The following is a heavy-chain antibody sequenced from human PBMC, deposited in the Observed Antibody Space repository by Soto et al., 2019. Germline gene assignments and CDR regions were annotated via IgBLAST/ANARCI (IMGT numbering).Heavy chain of an antibody. D-gene: IGHD1-1*01. V-gene: IGHV3-23*01. Sequence: GGSLRLSCAASGFTFSTYALSWVRQAPGKGLERVSAISANGQGIYYADSVRGRFTISRDNSKNTIFLQMDSLRAEDTAVYYCAKARNYPLDQFNYGGQGTMVTVYS. CDR2: ISANGQGI. CDR3: AKARNYPLDQFNY. J-gene: IGHJ4*02. CDR1: GFTFSTYA.